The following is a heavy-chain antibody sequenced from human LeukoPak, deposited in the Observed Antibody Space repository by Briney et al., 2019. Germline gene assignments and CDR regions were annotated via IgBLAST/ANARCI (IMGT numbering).Heavy chain of an antibody. V-gene: IGHV5-51*01. Sequence: GESLKISCKNSGYRFTSYWIGWVRQMPGKGLEWMGIIYPADSDTRYSPSFQGQVTISADKSISTTYLQWRSLKASDTAMYYCARLFRGSEHYLDYWGQGTLVTVSS. J-gene: IGHJ4*02. CDR2: IYPADSDT. D-gene: IGHD3-3*01. CDR3: ARLFRGSEHYLDY. CDR1: GYRFTSYW.